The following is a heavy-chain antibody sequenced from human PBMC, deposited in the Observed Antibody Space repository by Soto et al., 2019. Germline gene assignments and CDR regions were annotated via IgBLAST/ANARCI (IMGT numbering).Heavy chain of an antibody. CDR2: INAGNGNT. J-gene: IGHJ4*02. CDR1: GYAFTSYA. V-gene: IGHV1-3*01. D-gene: IGHD5-12*01. CDR3: ARELLRFGGYDWPGYGY. Sequence: NVSWKACGYAFTSYAMHWVRQEPGQRLEWMGWINAGNGNTKYSQKFQGRVTITRDTSASTAYMELSSLRSEDTAVYYCARELLRFGGYDWPGYGYWGQGTLVTVSS.